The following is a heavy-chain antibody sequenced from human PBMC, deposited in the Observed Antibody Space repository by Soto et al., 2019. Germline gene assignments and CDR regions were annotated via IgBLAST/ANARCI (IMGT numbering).Heavy chain of an antibody. Sequence: ASVKVSCKASGYTFTSYGISWVRQAPGKGLEWMGGFDPEDGETIYAQKFQGRVTMTEDTSTDTAYMELSSLRSEDTAVYYCATDRVAVAGSDAFDIWGQGTMVTVSS. J-gene: IGHJ3*02. D-gene: IGHD6-19*01. V-gene: IGHV1-24*01. CDR3: ATDRVAVAGSDAFDI. CDR1: GYTFTSYG. CDR2: FDPEDGET.